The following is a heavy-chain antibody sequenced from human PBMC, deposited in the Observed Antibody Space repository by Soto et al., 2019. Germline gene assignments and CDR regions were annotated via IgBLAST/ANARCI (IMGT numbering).Heavy chain of an antibody. Sequence: QVQLVESGGGVVQPGRSLRLSCAASGFIFSDYAMHWVRQAPVKGLEWVAVIWSDGNNDYYTESVKGRFTISRDVSKNTLYLQMNSLRVEDTAIYYFAREGVGERGDNYFDPWGQGTLVTVSS. CDR1: GFIFSDYA. J-gene: IGHJ5*02. D-gene: IGHD1-26*01. V-gene: IGHV3-33*01. CDR2: IWSDGNND. CDR3: AREGVGERGDNYFDP.